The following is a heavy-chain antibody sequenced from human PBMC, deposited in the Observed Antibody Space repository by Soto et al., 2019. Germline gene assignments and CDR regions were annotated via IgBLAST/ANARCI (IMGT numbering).Heavy chain of an antibody. Sequence: PGESLKISCKGSGYSFTSYWIGWVRQMPGKGLEWMGIIYPGDSDTRYSPSFQGQVTISADKSISTAYLQWSSLKASDTAMYYCARLGRYDILTGYPQVPFDPWGQGTLVTVSS. CDR1: GYSFTSYW. V-gene: IGHV5-51*01. D-gene: IGHD3-9*01. J-gene: IGHJ5*02. CDR2: IYPGDSDT. CDR3: ARLGRYDILTGYPQVPFDP.